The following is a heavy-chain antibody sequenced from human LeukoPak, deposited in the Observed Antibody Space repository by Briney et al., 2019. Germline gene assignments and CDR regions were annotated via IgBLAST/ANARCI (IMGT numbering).Heavy chain of an antibody. CDR1: GFSFSSYS. V-gene: IGHV3-48*04. CDR3: ARDPYDSSGYYYRFDY. D-gene: IGHD3-22*01. J-gene: IGHJ4*02. CDR2: ISSSGSTI. Sequence: GGSLRLSCAASGFSFSSYSMNWVRQAPGKGLEWVSYISSSGSTIYYADSVKGRFTISRDNAKNSLYLQMNSLRAEDTAVYYCARDPYDSSGYYYRFDYWGQGTLVTVSS.